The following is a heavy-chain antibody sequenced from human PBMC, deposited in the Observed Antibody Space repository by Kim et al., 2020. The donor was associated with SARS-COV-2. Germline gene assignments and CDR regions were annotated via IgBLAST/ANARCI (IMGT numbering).Heavy chain of an antibody. Sequence: SNKYYVDSVKGRFTISRDNSKHTLYLQMNSLRAEDTAVYYCARDSYGMDVWGQGTTVTVSS. V-gene: IGHV3-30*01. CDR3: ARDSYGMDV. CDR2: SNK. J-gene: IGHJ6*02.